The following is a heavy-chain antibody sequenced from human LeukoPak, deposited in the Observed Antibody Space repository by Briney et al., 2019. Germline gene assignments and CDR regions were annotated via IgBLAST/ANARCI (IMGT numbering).Heavy chain of an antibody. D-gene: IGHD5/OR15-5a*01. Sequence: GGSLILSCVASGFIFSDHAFHWVRQSPDKGLEWVALIGSDGTKKYYADSVQGRFTVSRENSKNTLFLQMNTVRADDTAVYFCARQMTSTRLFDSWGQGTLVTVSS. J-gene: IGHJ4*02. CDR1: GFIFSDHA. V-gene: IGHV3-30*04. CDR3: ARQMTSTRLFDS. CDR2: IGSDGTKK.